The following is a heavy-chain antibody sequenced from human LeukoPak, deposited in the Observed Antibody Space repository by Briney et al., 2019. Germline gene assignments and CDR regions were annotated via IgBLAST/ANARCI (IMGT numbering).Heavy chain of an antibody. CDR1: GGSFSGYY. D-gene: IGHD5-18*01. V-gene: IGHV4-34*01. CDR2: INHSGST. CDR3: ARPGYSYGDGGFDY. Sequence: SETLSLTCAVYGGSFSGYYWSWIRQPPGKGLEWIGEINHSGSTYYNPSLKSRVTISVDTSKNQLSLKLSSVTAADTAVYCCARPGYSYGDGGFDYWGQGTLVTVSS. J-gene: IGHJ4*02.